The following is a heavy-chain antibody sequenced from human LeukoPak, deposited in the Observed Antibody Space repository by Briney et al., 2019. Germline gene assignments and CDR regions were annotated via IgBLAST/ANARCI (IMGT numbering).Heavy chain of an antibody. J-gene: IGHJ5*02. CDR2: INHSGST. D-gene: IGHD6-13*01. CDR1: GGTFSGYY. CDR3: ARLYIGGYSRSTNYNWFDP. Sequence: PSETLSLTCAVYGGTFSGYYWSWIRQAPGKGLEWIGEINHSGSTNYNPSIKSRVTISVDTSKNQFSLNLTSVTAADPAVYYCARLYIGGYSRSTNYNWFDPWGEGTLVSVSS. V-gene: IGHV4-34*01.